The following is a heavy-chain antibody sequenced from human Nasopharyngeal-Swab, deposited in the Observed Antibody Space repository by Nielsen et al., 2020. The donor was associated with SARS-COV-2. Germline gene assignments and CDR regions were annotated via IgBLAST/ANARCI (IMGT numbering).Heavy chain of an antibody. V-gene: IGHV3-30*02. CDR2: IRYDGSDY. CDR3: ARQDSSAYYYVFNY. CDR1: GFTFSSCA. D-gene: IGHD3-22*01. J-gene: IGHJ4*02. Sequence: GGSLRLSCAASGFTFSSCAMNWVRQAPGKGLEWVAFIRYDGSDYYYADSVEGRFTISRDNSKNTLYLQLNSLRAEDTAVYYCARQDSSAYYYVFNYWGQGTLVTVSS.